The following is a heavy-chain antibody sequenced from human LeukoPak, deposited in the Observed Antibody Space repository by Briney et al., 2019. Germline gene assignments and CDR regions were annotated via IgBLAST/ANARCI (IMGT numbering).Heavy chain of an antibody. D-gene: IGHD3-22*01. CDR1: GFTFSSYA. CDR2: ISGSGGST. Sequence: PGGSLRLSCAASGFTFSSYAMSWVRQAPGKGLEWVSAISGSGGSTYYADSVKGRFTISRDNSKNTLYLQMNSLRAEDTAVYYCAKDGPYYDSSGYDPFDYWGQGTLVTVSS. J-gene: IGHJ4*02. V-gene: IGHV3-23*01. CDR3: AKDGPYYDSSGYDPFDY.